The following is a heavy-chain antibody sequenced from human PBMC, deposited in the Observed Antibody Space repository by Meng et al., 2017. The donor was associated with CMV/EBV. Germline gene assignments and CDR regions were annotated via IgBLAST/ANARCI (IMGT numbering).Heavy chain of an antibody. V-gene: IGHV3-73*01. CDR2: IRSKANSYAT. J-gene: IGHJ4*02. D-gene: IGHD6-13*01. CDR3: AREPLGSSWSPLHFDY. Sequence: GESLKISCAASGFTFSGSAMHWVRQASGKGLEWVGRIRSKANSYATAYAASVKGRFTISRDDSKNTAYLQMNSLKTEDTAVYYCAREPLGSSWSPLHFDYWGQGTLVTVSS. CDR1: GFTFSGSA.